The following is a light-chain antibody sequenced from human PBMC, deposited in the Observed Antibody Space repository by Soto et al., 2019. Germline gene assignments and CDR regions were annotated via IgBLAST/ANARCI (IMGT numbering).Light chain of an antibody. CDR3: QQYNSYPWT. Sequence: DIKMTHYPSSLSASVGDRVTITCRASQSISSYLNWYQQKPGKAPKLLIYDASSLESGVPSRFSGSGSGTEFTLTITSLQPDDFTTFYCQQYNSYPWTFGQGTKVDIK. V-gene: IGKV1-5*01. CDR1: QSISSY. CDR2: DAS. J-gene: IGKJ1*01.